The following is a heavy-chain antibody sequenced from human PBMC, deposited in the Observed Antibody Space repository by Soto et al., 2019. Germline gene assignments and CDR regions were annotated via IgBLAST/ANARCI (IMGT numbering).Heavy chain of an antibody. D-gene: IGHD3-16*01. CDR1: GYTFTSCG. CDR2: ISAYNGNT. V-gene: IGHV1-18*01. Sequence: QVQLVQSGAEVKKPGASVKVSCKASGYTFTSCGISWVRQAPGQGLEWMGWISAYNGNTNYAQKLQGRVTMTTDTSTSTAYMELRSLKSDDTTVYYCASDLTVHDRGGGRYWGQGTLVTVSS. CDR3: ASDLTVHDRGGGRY. J-gene: IGHJ4*02.